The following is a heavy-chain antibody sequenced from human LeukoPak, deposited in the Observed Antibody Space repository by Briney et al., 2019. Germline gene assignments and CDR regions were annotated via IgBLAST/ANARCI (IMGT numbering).Heavy chain of an antibody. Sequence: PGGSLRLSCAASGFTFSSYAMHWVRQAPGKGLEYVSAISSNGGSTYYANSVKGRFTISRDNSKNTLYLQVGSLRAEDMAVYYCAREPRDSSAPIGDWGQGTLVTVSS. V-gene: IGHV3-64*01. CDR2: ISSNGGST. CDR1: GFTFSSYA. J-gene: IGHJ4*02. CDR3: AREPRDSSAPIGD. D-gene: IGHD3-22*01.